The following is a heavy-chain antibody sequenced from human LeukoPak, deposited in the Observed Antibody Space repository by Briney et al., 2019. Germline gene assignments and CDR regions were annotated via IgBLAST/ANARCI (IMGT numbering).Heavy chain of an antibody. Sequence: VASVTVSCKASGGTFSSYAISWVRQAPGQGREWMGRIIPILGIANYAQKFQGRVTITADKSTSTAYMELSSLRSEDTAVYYCAREPLGYCSSTSCYLYYYGMDVWGQGTTVTVSS. D-gene: IGHD2-2*01. CDR2: IIPILGIA. V-gene: IGHV1-69*04. CDR3: AREPLGYCSSTSCYLYYYGMDV. J-gene: IGHJ6*02. CDR1: GGTFSSYA.